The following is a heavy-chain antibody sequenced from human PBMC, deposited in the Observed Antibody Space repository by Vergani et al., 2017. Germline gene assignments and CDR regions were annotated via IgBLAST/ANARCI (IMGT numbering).Heavy chain of an antibody. D-gene: IGHD2-2*01. CDR2: IYYSGST. J-gene: IGHJ5*02. Sequence: QLQLQESGPGLVKPSETLSLTCTVSGGSISSSSYYWGWIRQPPGKGLEWIGSIYYSGSTYYNPSLKSRVTISVDTSKNQFCLKLSSVTAADTAVYYWARGYCSRTGWSGFDRWRQGWLVTVS. CDR1: GGSISSSSYY. CDR3: ARGYCSRTGWSGFDR. V-gene: IGHV4-39*01.